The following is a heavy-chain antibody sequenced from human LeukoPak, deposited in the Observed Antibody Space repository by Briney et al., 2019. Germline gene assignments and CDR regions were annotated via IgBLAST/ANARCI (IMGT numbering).Heavy chain of an antibody. J-gene: IGHJ3*02. D-gene: IGHD3-16*01. CDR2: IYYSGST. V-gene: IGHV4-59*04. CDR1: GGSISSYY. Sequence: SETLSLTCTVSGGSISSYYWSWMRQPPGKGLEWIGYIYYSGSTYYNPSLKSRVSISVDTSKNQFSLKLNSVTAADTAVYYCATGMGFWGAVDIWGQGTMVTVSS. CDR3: ATGMGFWGAVDI.